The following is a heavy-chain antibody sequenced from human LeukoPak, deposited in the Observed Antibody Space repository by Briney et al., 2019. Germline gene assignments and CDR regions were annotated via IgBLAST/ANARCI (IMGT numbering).Heavy chain of an antibody. CDR1: GFTFSSYW. D-gene: IGHD2-21*02. CDR3: ARDPRDGYCDY. V-gene: IGHV3-7*01. J-gene: IGHJ4*02. CDR2: IKQDGSEK. Sequence: GGSLTLSCTASGFTFSSYWMSWVRQAPGKGLEWVANIKQDGSEKYYVDSVKGRFTISRDNAKNSLYLQMNSLRAEDTAVYYCARDPRDGYCDYWGQGTLVTVSS.